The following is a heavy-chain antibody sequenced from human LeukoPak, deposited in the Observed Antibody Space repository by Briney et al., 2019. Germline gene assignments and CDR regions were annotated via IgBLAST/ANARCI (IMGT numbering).Heavy chain of an antibody. CDR3: AKAGSIRFDY. CDR2: ISGSGGGT. Sequence: GGSLRLSCAASGFTFGNSAMSWVRQAPGKRLEWVSGISGSGGGTYYADSVKGRFTISRDNSKNTLYLQMNSLRAEDTAVCYCAKAGSIRFDYWGQGTLVTVSS. CDR1: GFTFGNSA. J-gene: IGHJ4*02. V-gene: IGHV3-23*01. D-gene: IGHD1-26*01.